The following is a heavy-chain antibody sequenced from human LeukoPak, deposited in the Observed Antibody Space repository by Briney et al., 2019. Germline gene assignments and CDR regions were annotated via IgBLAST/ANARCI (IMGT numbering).Heavy chain of an antibody. V-gene: IGHV4-38-2*01. D-gene: IGHD2-2*01. CDR2: IYHSGST. CDR1: GYSISSGYY. CDR3: VSIKFGYCSSTSCYYYYMDV. J-gene: IGHJ6*03. Sequence: PSETLSLTCAVSGYSISSGYYCGWIRQPPGKGLEWIGSIYHSGSTYYNASLKSRVTISVDTSKNQFSLKLSSVTAADTAVYYCVSIKFGYCSSTSCYYYYMDVWGKGTTVTVSS.